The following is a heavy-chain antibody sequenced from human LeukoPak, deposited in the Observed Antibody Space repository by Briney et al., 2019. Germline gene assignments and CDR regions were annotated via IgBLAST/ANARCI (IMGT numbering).Heavy chain of an antibody. J-gene: IGHJ4*02. CDR2: ISSSSSYI. Sequence: PGGALSLSCAASGFPFSSYSMKWVRPAPGKGLEWVSSISSSSSYIYYADSVKGRFTISRDNAKNSLYLQMNSLRAEDTAVYYCARDDPVRGVPLDYWGQGTLVTVSS. CDR1: GFPFSSYS. CDR3: ARDDPVRGVPLDY. V-gene: IGHV3-21*01. D-gene: IGHD3-10*01.